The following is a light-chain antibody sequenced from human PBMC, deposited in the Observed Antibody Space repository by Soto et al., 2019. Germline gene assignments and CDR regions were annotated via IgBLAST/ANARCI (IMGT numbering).Light chain of an antibody. V-gene: IGKV2-28*01. CDR2: LGS. J-gene: IGKJ2*01. Sequence: DIAMTQSPLSLPFTPGEPASISSRSIQSLLHSNGNNYLDWYLQKPGQSPRLLRYLGSTRASGVPDRFSGSGSDTDFTLKITRGEAEDVGIYYCMQAGKTPFTVGRGPELEFK. CDR1: QSLLHSNGNNY. CDR3: MQAGKTPFT.